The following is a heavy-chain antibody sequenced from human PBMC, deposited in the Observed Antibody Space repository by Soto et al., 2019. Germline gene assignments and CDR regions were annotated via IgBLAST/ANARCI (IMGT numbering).Heavy chain of an antibody. V-gene: IGHV4-39*01. CDR2: IYYTGST. D-gene: IGHD2-15*01. CDR1: GGSISSSGYY. Sequence: LSLTCTVAGGSISSSGYYWGWIRQPPGKGLEWIGTIYYTGSTYYNPSLKSRLTISVDTSENQFSLKLNSVTAADTAVYYCANRRGFCSGDSCFPFDYWGQGILVTVSS. CDR3: ANRRGFCSGDSCFPFDY. J-gene: IGHJ4*02.